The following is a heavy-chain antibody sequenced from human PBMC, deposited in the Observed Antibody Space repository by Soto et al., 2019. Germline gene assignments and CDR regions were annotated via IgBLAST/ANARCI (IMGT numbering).Heavy chain of an antibody. CDR3: ARGVRDSSFDY. V-gene: IGHV4-34*01. Sequence: KTSETLSLTCAVYGGSFSGYYCSWIRQPPGKGLEWIGEINHSGSTNYNSSLKSRVIISVDTSKKQFSLKVSSVTAADTAVYYCARGVRDSSFDYWGQGTLVTVSS. CDR2: INHSGST. CDR1: GGSFSGYY. D-gene: IGHD6-19*01. J-gene: IGHJ4*02.